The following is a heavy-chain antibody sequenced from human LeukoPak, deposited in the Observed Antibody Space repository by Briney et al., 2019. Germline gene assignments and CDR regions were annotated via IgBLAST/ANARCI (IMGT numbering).Heavy chain of an antibody. CDR2: INPNSGGT. J-gene: IGHJ5*02. V-gene: IGHV1-2*06. CDR1: GYTFTGYY. D-gene: IGHD2-21*02. CDR3: ARDPYCGGDCYLAS. Sequence: GASVKVSCKASGYTFTGYYMHWVRQAPGQGLEWMGRINPNSGGTNYAQKFQGRVTMTRDTSISTAYMERSRLRSDDTAVYYCARDPYCGGDCYLASWGQGTLVTVSS.